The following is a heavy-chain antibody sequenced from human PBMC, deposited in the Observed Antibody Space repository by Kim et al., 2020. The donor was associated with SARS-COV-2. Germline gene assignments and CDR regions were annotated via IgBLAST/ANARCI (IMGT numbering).Heavy chain of an antibody. V-gene: IGHV1-18*01. CDR2: ISAYNGHT. D-gene: IGHD6-19*01. CDR1: GYTFKTYG. Sequence: ASVKVSCRASGYTFKTYGINWVRQAPGQGLEWMGWISAYNGHTNYAPNLQDRVTMTTDTSTSTAYMEVRSLRSDDTAIYYCARIQPADASGWFYYFDYGGQGTLVTVPS. CDR3: ARIQPADASGWFYYFDY. J-gene: IGHJ4*02.